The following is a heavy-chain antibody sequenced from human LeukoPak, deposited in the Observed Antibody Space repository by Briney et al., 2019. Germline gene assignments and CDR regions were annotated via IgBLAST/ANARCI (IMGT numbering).Heavy chain of an antibody. D-gene: IGHD6-19*01. V-gene: IGHV4-59*01. Sequence: TSETLSLTCTVSGGSISSYYWSWIRQPPGKGLEWIGYIYYSGSTNYNPSLKSRVTISVDTSKNQFSLKLSSVTAADTAVYYCARDSWGSGWYDYWGQGTLVTVSS. CDR2: IYYSGST. CDR3: ARDSWGSGWYDY. J-gene: IGHJ4*02. CDR1: GGSISSYY.